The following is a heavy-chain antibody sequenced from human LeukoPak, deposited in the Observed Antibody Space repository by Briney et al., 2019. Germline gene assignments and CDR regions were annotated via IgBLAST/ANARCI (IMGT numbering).Heavy chain of an antibody. J-gene: IGHJ3*02. V-gene: IGHV1-69*05. CDR1: GGTFSSYA. CDR3: ARGGAYDYGDYNAFDI. Sequence: GSSVKVSCKASGGTFSSYAISWVRQAPGQGLEWMGGIIPIFGTANYAQKFQGRVTITTDESTSTAYMELSSLRSEDTAVYYCARGGAYDYGDYNAFDIWGQGTMVTVSS. CDR2: IIPIFGTA. D-gene: IGHD4-17*01.